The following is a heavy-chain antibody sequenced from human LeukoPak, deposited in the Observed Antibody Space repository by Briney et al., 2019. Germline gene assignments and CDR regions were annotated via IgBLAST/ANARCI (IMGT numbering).Heavy chain of an antibody. V-gene: IGHV4-38-2*02. CDR3: AGQYTGYDAFDY. D-gene: IGHD5-12*01. J-gene: IGHJ4*02. Sequence: SETLSLTCIVSGVSIRSYYWSWIRQPPGKGLEWIGSMYHSGTTYYNPSLKSRVTLSVDTSKNQFSLKLSSVTAADTAVYYCAGQYTGYDAFDYWGQGTLVTVSS. CDR2: MYHSGTT. CDR1: GVSIRSYY.